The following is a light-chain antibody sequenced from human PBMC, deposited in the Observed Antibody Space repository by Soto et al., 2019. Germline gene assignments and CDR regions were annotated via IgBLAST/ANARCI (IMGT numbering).Light chain of an antibody. V-gene: IGLV6-57*04. CDR2: EDK. CDR1: SGSIASNY. J-gene: IGLJ2*01. Sequence: NFMLTQPHSVSESPGKTVTISCTRSSGSIASNYVQWYQQRPGSAPTTVIYEDKQRPSGVPDRCSGSTDGSSNSASLTISGLQTEDEGDYYCQSYDSSTVVFGGGTKLTVL. CDR3: QSYDSSTVV.